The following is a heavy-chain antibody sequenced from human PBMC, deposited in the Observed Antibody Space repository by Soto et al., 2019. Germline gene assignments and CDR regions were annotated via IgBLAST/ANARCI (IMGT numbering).Heavy chain of an antibody. CDR2: INPSGGGT. D-gene: IGHD3-10*01. Sequence: ASAKVSCKASGYTFTGYGINWVRQVPGHGLEWMGIINPSGGGTTYAQRFRGRLTVTRDTSTSTVYMELSRLRSDDTAIYFCARAPQYGSAGYYYNFWGQGTLVTVS. CDR3: ARAPQYGSAGYYYNF. CDR1: GYTFTGYG. V-gene: IGHV1-46*01. J-gene: IGHJ4*02.